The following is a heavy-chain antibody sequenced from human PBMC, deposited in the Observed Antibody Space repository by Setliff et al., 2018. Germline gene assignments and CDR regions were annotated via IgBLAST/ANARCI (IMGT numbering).Heavy chain of an antibody. V-gene: IGHV3-64*01. CDR1: GFTFSSYA. CDR2: ISSNGDST. CDR3: ARGRTPTFFGVALNWFDP. D-gene: IGHD3-3*01. J-gene: IGHJ5*02. Sequence: QPGGSLRLSCAASGFTFSSYAMHWVRQAPGKGLEYVSAISSNGDSTYYANSVKGRFTISRDNSKNTLYLQMGSLRAEDMAVYYCARGRTPTFFGVALNWFDPWGQGTLVTVSS.